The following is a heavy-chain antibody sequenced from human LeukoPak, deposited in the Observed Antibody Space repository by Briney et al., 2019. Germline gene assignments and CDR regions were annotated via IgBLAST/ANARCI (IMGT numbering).Heavy chain of an antibody. CDR1: GGSISSYY. Sequence: PSETLSLTCTVSGGSISSYYWSWIRQPPGKGLEWIGYIYYSGSTNYNPSLKSRVTISVDTSKNQFSLKLSSVTAADTAVYYCARGVSRFTDYYYGMDVWGQGTTVTVSS. D-gene: IGHD2/OR15-2a*01. CDR2: IYYSGST. J-gene: IGHJ6*02. CDR3: ARGVSRFTDYYYGMDV. V-gene: IGHV4-59*01.